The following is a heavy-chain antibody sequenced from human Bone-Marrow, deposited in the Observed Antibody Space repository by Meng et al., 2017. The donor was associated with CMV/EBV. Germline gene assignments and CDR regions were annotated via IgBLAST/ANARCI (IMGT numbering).Heavy chain of an antibody. J-gene: IGHJ5*02. CDR3: TRDPVTGTGWFDP. CDR1: GLNVNRNY. CDR2: IYGGEST. Sequence: CQAAGLNVNRNYMSWIRQAPGKGLEWVSVIYGGESTDYADSVRGRFTISRDMSKNTVYLQMNNLRVEDTAVYYCTRDPVTGTGWFDPWGQGTLVTVSS. D-gene: IGHD7-27*01. V-gene: IGHV3-66*01.